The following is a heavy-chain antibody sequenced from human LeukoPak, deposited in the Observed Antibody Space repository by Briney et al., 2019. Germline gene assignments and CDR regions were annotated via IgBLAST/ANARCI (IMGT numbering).Heavy chain of an antibody. V-gene: IGHV3-23*01. CDR2: ISGSGGST. D-gene: IGHD1-14*01. Sequence: GGSLRLSCAASGFTFSSYAMSWVRQAPGKGLEWVSAISGSGGSTYYADSVKGRFTISRDNSKNTLYLQMNSLRAEDTAVYYCAKDHSPKLPQREPFDYWGQGTLVTVSS. CDR3: AKDHSPKLPQREPFDY. J-gene: IGHJ4*02. CDR1: GFTFSSYA.